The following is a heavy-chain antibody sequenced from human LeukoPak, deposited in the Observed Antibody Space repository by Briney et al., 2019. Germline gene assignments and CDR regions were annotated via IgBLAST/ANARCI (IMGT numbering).Heavy chain of an antibody. D-gene: IGHD3-3*01. CDR1: GGTFSSYA. V-gene: IGHV1-69*13. CDR3: ASHLPSGGSGFWSGYYWSYYYYGMDV. J-gene: IGHJ6*02. CDR2: IIPIFGTA. Sequence: SVKVSCKASGGTFSSYAISWVRQAPGQGLEWMGGIIPIFGTANYAQKFQGRVTITADESTSTAYMELSSLRSEDTAVYYCASHLPSGGSGFWSGYYWSYYYYGMDVWGQGTTVTVSS.